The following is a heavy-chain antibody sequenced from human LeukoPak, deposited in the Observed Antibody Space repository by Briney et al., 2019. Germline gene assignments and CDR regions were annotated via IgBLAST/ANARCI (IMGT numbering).Heavy chain of an antibody. CDR3: ARVTPFITMVRGVTPDYFDY. CDR2: IYHSGST. CDR1: GGSLSSSNW. J-gene: IGHJ4*02. D-gene: IGHD3-10*01. V-gene: IGHV4-4*02. Sequence: SGTLSLTCAVSGGSLSSSNWWSWVSPPPGKRLEWIGEIYHSGSTNYNPSLKSRVTISVDKSKNQFCLKLSSVTAADTAVYYCARVTPFITMVRGVTPDYFDYWGQGTLVTVSS.